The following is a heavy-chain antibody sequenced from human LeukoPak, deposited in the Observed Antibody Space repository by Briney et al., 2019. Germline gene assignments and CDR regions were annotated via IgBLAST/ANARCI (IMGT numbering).Heavy chain of an antibody. D-gene: IGHD4-17*01. J-gene: IGHJ2*01. V-gene: IGHV1-3*01. CDR1: GYTFTSYA. CDR3: ARDPSGDYGWYFDL. Sequence: GASVKVSCKASGYTFTSYAMHWVRQAPGQRLEWMGWINAGNGNTKYSQKFQGRVTITRDTSARTAYMELSSLRSEDTAVYYCARDPSGDYGWYFDLWGRGTLVTVSS. CDR2: INAGNGNT.